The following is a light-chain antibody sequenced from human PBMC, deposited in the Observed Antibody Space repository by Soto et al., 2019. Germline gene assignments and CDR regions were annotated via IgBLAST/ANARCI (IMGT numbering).Light chain of an antibody. V-gene: IGKV3-20*01. CDR1: QTVTTS. Sequence: TGLRRLPGTLFCPQGKRATPSSRPIQTVTTSLAWYQRKTGRAPRLLVFGASSRATGVPDRFSGSGSGTDFTLTISGLEPEDFALYYCQQYHNSPLTFGQGTKVEIK. J-gene: IGKJ1*01. CDR3: QQYHNSPLT. CDR2: GAS.